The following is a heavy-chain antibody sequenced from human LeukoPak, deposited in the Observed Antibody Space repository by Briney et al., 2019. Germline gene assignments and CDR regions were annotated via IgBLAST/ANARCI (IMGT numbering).Heavy chain of an antibody. J-gene: IGHJ4*02. CDR3: ARGYNSGWYAY. CDR2: IYTSGNT. CDR1: GVSISTYY. Sequence: SETLSLTCTVSGVSISTYYWSWIRQPAGKGLEWIGHIYTSGNTNYSPSLKSRVTMSVDTSKNQFSLKVNSVTAADTAVYYCARGYNSGWYAYWGQGTLVTVSS. D-gene: IGHD6-19*01. V-gene: IGHV4-4*07.